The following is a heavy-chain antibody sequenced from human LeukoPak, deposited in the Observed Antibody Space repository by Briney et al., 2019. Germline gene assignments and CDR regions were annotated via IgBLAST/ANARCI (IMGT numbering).Heavy chain of an antibody. V-gene: IGHV1-46*01. CDR2: INPSGGST. CDR3: ARDKWATSIVGATLTVYGMDV. D-gene: IGHD1-26*01. J-gene: IGHJ6*02. Sequence: GASVKVSCKASGYTFTSYYMHWVRQAPGQGLEWMGIINPSGGSTSYAQKFQGRVTMTRDTSTSTVYMELSSPRSEDTAVYYCARDKWATSIVGATLTVYGMDVWGQGTTVTVSS. CDR1: GYTFTSYY.